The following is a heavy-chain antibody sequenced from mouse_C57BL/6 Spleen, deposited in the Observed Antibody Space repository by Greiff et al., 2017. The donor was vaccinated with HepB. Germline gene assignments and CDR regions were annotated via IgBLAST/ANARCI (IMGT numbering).Heavy chain of an antibody. CDR3: ARATTVVARGYYAMDY. D-gene: IGHD1-1*01. V-gene: IGHV1-50*01. J-gene: IGHJ4*01. CDR2: IDPSDSYT. CDR1: GYTFTSYW. Sequence: QVQLQQPGAELVKPGASVKLSCKASGYTFTSYWMQWVKQRPGQGLEWIGEIDPSDSYTNYNQKFKGKATLTVDTSSSTAYMQLSSLTSEDSAVYYCARATTVVARGYYAMDYWGQGTSVTVSS.